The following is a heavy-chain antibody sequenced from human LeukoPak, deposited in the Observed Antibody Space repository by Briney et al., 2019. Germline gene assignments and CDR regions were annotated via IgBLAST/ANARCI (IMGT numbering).Heavy chain of an antibody. CDR1: GFTFSSYG. CDR2: IRYDGSNK. Sequence: PGGSLRLSCAASGFTFSSYGMHWVRQAPGKGLEWVAFIRYDGSNKYYADSVKGRFTISRDNSKNTPYLQMNSLRAEDTAVYYCAKSGTLLSYYYMDVWGKGTTVTVSS. V-gene: IGHV3-30*02. D-gene: IGHD1-1*01. CDR3: AKSGTLLSYYYMDV. J-gene: IGHJ6*03.